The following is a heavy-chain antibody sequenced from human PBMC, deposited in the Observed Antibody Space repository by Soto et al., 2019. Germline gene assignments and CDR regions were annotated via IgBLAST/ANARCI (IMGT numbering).Heavy chain of an antibody. CDR3: ARVGEYGYYMDV. D-gene: IGHD3-10*01. J-gene: IGHJ6*03. CDR1: GYTFTSYY. CDR2: INPRGGST. Sequence: QVQLVQSGAEVKKPGASVKVSCKASGYTFTSYYMHWVRQAPGQGLEWMGIINPRGGSTSYAQKFPGRVTMTRDTSTSTVYMELSSLRSEDTAVYYCARVGEYGYYMDVWGKGTTVTVSS. V-gene: IGHV1-46*03.